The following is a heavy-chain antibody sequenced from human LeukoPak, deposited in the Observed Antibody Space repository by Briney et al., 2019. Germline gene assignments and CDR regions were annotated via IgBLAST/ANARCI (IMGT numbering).Heavy chain of an antibody. J-gene: IGHJ4*02. CDR3: ARDLRYYDSSGSPGY. Sequence: ASVKVSCKASGYTFTSYGISWVRQAAGQGLEWMGWISAYNGNTNYAQKLQGRVTMTTDTSTSTAYMELRSLRSDDTAVYYCARDLRYYDSSGSPGYWGQGTLVTVSS. D-gene: IGHD3-22*01. CDR1: GYTFTSYG. CDR2: ISAYNGNT. V-gene: IGHV1-18*01.